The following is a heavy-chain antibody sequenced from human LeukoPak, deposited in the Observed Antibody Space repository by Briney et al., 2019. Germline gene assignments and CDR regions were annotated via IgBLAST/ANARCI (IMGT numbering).Heavy chain of an antibody. CDR3: AKGPPAAAPDYYYMDV. CDR2: ISGSGGST. V-gene: IGHV3-23*01. J-gene: IGHJ6*03. Sequence: GGSLRLSCAASGFTFSSYAMSWVRQAPGKGLEWVSAISGSGGSTYYADSVKGRFTISRDNSKNTLYLQMNSLRTEDTAVYYCAKGPPAAAPDYYYMDVWGKGTTVTVSS. CDR1: GFTFSSYA. D-gene: IGHD6-25*01.